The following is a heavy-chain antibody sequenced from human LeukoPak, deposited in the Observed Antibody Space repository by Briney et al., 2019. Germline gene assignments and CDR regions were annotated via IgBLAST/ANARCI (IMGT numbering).Heavy chain of an antibody. J-gene: IGHJ4*02. V-gene: IGHV3-72*01. Sequence: GGSLRLSCAASGFTFSDHYMDWVRQAPGKGLEWVGRSRNKAKSYTTEYAASVKGRFTISRDDSKNSVYLQMNSLRAEDTAVYYCTTFIRGIAAAGTSWGQGTLVTVSS. D-gene: IGHD6-13*01. CDR2: SRNKAKSYTT. CDR1: GFTFSDHY. CDR3: TTFIRGIAAAGTS.